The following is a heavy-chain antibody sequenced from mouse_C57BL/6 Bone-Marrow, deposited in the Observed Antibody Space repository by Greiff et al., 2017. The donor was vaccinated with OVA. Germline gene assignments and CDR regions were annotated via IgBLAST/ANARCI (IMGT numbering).Heavy chain of an antibody. CDR2: IDPENGDA. CDR3: DGYYY. V-gene: IGHV14-4*01. D-gene: IGHD2-3*01. Sequence: EVKLQQSGAELVRPGASVKLSCTASGINIKDDYMHWVKQRPEQGLEWIGWIDPENGDAEYVSKFQGKATITVDTSSNTAYLQLSSLTSEDTAVYYCDGYYYWGQGTTLTVSS. CDR1: GINIKDDY. J-gene: IGHJ2*01.